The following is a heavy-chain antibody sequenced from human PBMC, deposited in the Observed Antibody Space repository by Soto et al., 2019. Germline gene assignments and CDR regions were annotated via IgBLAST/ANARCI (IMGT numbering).Heavy chain of an antibody. CDR2: IIPIFGTA. V-gene: IGHV1-69*13. D-gene: IGHD3-10*01. Sequence: SVKVSCKASGGTFSSYGISWVRQAPGQGLEWMGGIIPIFGTANYAQKFQGRVTITAAESTSTAYMELSSLRSEDTAVYYCARDLNYYGSGSLNGAFDIWGQGTMVTVSS. J-gene: IGHJ3*02. CDR1: GGTFSSYG. CDR3: ARDLNYYGSGSLNGAFDI.